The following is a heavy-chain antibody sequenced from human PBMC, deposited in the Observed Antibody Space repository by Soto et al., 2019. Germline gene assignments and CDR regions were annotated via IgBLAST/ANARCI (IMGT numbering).Heavy chain of an antibody. CDR2: INPKSGGP. CDR3: ASEDCRNTNCLKGFDS. J-gene: IGHJ4*02. Sequence: XSVKIYSETSGYSFTDYYIHWVRQAPGQGFEWVGGINPKSGGPKYVPKFQGRVTVTRDTSTSTAYMELNRQTSDDTAVYYCASEDCRNTNCLKGFDSWGQGNLVTVSS. CDR1: GYSFTDYY. V-gene: IGHV1-2*02. D-gene: IGHD2-15*01.